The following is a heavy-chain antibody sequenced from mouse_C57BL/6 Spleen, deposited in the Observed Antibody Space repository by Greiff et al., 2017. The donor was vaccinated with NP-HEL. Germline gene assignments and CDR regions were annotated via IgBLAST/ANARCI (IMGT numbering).Heavy chain of an antibody. D-gene: IGHD1-1*01. CDR1: GFTFSSYT. CDR3: ASLYYYGSSPAWFAY. J-gene: IGHJ3*01. CDR2: ISGGGGNT. Sequence: EVQRVESGGGLVKPGGSLKLSCAASGFTFSSYTMSWVRQTPEKRLEWVATISGGGGNTYYPDSVKGRFTISRDNAKNTLYLQMSSLRSEDTALYYCASLYYYGSSPAWFAYWGQGTLVTVSA. V-gene: IGHV5-9*01.